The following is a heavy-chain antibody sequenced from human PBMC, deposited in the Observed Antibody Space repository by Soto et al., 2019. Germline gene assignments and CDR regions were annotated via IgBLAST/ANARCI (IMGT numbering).Heavy chain of an antibody. V-gene: IGHV3-30*18. Sequence: GGSLRLSCAASGFTFSDFAMHWVRQAPGKGLEWVAVISSDESTEYYADSVKGRFAISRDTSKNTLYLQMNSLKNDDTAMYYCSKGRFDSRGWDFDYWGQGTLVTVSS. D-gene: IGHD6-19*01. CDR1: GFTFSDFA. CDR3: SKGRFDSRGWDFDY. J-gene: IGHJ4*02. CDR2: ISSDESTE.